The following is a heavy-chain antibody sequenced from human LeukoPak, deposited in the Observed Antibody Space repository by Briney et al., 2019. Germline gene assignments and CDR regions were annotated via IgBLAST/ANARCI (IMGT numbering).Heavy chain of an antibody. CDR2: ISPDGST. J-gene: IGHJ4*02. CDR3: AKRLVSGGRFDY. V-gene: IGHV3-23*01. D-gene: IGHD3-10*01. Sequence: PGGSLRLSCAASGFTFTNYAMRWVGQAPGRGLDWVSYISPDGSTNYADSVKDRFTIFRDNYKKTMYLQMNSLRSEDTAGNYCAKRLVSGGRFDYWGQGILVTVSS. CDR1: GFTFTNYA.